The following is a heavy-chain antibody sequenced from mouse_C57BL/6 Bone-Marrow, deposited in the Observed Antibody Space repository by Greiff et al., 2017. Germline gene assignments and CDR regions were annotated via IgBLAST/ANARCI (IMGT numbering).Heavy chain of an antibody. D-gene: IGHD2-3*01. CDR2: IYPRSGNI. V-gene: IGHV1-81*01. CDR1: GYTFTSSD. J-gene: IGHJ2*01. Sequence: VQLMESGAELARPGPSVMLSCTASGYTFTSSDISWVKQRTGQGLEWIGEIYPRSGNISYNEKFKGKATMIADKSSSTAYMELRSLTSEDSAVYFCAEGGWFLGWGQGTTLTVSA. CDR3: AEGGWFLG.